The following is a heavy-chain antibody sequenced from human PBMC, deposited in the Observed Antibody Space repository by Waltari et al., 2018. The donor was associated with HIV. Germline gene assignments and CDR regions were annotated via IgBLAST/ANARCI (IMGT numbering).Heavy chain of an antibody. V-gene: IGHV4-39*01. Sequence: QLQLQESGPGLVKPSETLSLTCTVSGGSISSSSYYWGWSRQPPGKGLEWIGSLYDSGSTVYAPSLKSRVAISGDTSKNQFSRKLSSVTAADTAVYYWARADIVLMVYAPHFDYWGQGTLVTVSS. D-gene: IGHD2-8*01. J-gene: IGHJ4*02. CDR3: ARADIVLMVYAPHFDY. CDR2: LYDSGST. CDR1: GGSISSSSYY.